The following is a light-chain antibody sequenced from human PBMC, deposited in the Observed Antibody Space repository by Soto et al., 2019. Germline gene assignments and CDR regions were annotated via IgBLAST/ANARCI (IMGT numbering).Light chain of an antibody. CDR1: QTVSITY. V-gene: IGKV3-20*01. CDR3: QQYNNWPRAT. CDR2: GAS. Sequence: VLTQSPGTLSLSPGESATLSCRASQTVSITYLTWYQQKPGQAPRLLIFGASKRATGIPDRFSGSGSGRDFTLTISGLQSEDFGVYYCQQYNNWPRATFGGGTKGDTK. J-gene: IGKJ4*01.